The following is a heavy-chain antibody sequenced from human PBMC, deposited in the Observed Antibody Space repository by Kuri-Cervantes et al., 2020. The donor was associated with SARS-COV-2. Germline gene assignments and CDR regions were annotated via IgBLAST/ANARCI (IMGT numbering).Heavy chain of an antibody. Sequence: GGSLRLSCAASGFTFSSYAMSWVRQAPGKGLEWVSVISASGASTYYADSVKGRFTISRDNSKNTLYLRMNSLRAEDTAVYYCAKVGTSIAVSGRFDYWGQGTLVTVSS. CDR2: ISASGAST. J-gene: IGHJ4*02. D-gene: IGHD6-19*01. CDR1: GFTFSSYA. V-gene: IGHV3-23*01. CDR3: AKVGTSIAVSGRFDY.